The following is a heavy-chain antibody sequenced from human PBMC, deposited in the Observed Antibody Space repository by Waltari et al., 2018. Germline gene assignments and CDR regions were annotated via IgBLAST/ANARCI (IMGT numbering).Heavy chain of an antibody. J-gene: IGHJ4*02. V-gene: IGHV2-70*04. CDR2: IDGADEK. Sequence: QVTLKESGPALVRPTQTLTLTCTFSGFSLSTSGMSVSWLRQPLGKALEWLARIDGADEKFYSTSLKARLTISMETSKHQVVHTMTNFDPVDTATYYCARISKLGIDNWGQGTLVTVSS. CDR3: ARISKLGIDN. CDR1: GFSLSTSGMS. D-gene: IGHD4-4*01.